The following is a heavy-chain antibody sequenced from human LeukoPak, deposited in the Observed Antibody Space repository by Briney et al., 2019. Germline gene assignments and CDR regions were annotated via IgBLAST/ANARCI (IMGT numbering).Heavy chain of an antibody. CDR2: ISGYNGDT. CDR1: GYTFTNYG. D-gene: IGHD1-26*01. CDR3: ATDGVGATLGDAFDI. Sequence: ASVKVSCKTSGYTFTNYGITWVRQAPGQGFEWVGWISGYNGDTNYAQKLQGRVTMTTDTSTSTAYMELRSLRSDDTAVYYCATDGVGATLGDAFDIWGQGTMVTVSS. J-gene: IGHJ3*02. V-gene: IGHV1-18*01.